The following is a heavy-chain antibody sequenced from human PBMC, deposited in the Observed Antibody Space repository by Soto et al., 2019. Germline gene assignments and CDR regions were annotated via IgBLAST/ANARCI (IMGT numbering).Heavy chain of an antibody. CDR2: IYYSGST. CDR3: ACRSGYYPTIDY. D-gene: IGHD3-22*01. CDR1: GGSISSGGYY. V-gene: IGHV4-31*03. J-gene: IGHJ4*02. Sequence: NPSETLSLTCTVSGGSISSGGYYWSWIRQHPGKGLEWIGYIYYSGSTYYNPSLKSRVTISVDTSKNQFSLKLSSVTAADTAVYYCACRSGYYPTIDYCGQGNRVTVSS.